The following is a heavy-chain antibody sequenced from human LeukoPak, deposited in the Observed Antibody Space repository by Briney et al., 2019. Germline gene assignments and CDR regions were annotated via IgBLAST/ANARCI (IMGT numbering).Heavy chain of an antibody. J-gene: IGHJ3*02. D-gene: IGHD2/OR15-2a*01. CDR3: ARERQDSMLHSGACVI. Sequence: GGSLRLSCAASGFTLSTYFMHWVRQAPGEGLEWVADISSDGNHTFYVDSVKGRFHIYRDNSKNTLYLQMNSLRAEETAVYFCARERQDSMLHSGACVIWGQGTMVTVSS. CDR2: ISSDGNHT. CDR1: GFTLSTYF. V-gene: IGHV3-30-3*01.